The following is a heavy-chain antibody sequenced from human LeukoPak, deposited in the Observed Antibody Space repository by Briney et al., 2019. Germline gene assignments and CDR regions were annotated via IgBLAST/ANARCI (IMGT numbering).Heavy chain of an antibody. CDR1: GFTFSSHW. J-gene: IGHJ4*02. CDR2: INKDGSEQ. Sequence: GGSLRLSCVGSGFTFSSHWMSWVRQGPGKGLEWVAIINKDGSEQYYADSVKGRFTISRDNAKNSVYLQMDSLRAEDTAVHYCARAGNLDCWGQGTLVTVSS. V-gene: IGHV3-7*05. CDR3: ARAGNLDC.